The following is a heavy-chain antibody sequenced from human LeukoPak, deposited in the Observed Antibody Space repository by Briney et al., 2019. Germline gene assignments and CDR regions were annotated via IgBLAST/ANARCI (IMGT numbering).Heavy chain of an antibody. Sequence: GASVKVSCKASGYTFTGYYMHWVRQAPGQGLEWMGRINAVSGFTNYAQKFEGRVTMTRDTSTSTIYMELSSLTSDDTAVLYCAREPVGDGFDLWGQGTLVTVSS. J-gene: IGHJ5*02. CDR3: AREPVGDGFDL. CDR2: INAVSGFT. D-gene: IGHD3-3*01. V-gene: IGHV1-2*06. CDR1: GYTFTGYY.